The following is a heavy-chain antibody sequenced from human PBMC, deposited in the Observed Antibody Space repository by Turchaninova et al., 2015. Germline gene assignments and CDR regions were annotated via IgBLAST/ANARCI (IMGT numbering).Heavy chain of an antibody. CDR1: GFSFGYNV. Sequence: DVQLVESGGGLVQPGGSLRLSCAASGFSFGYNVINWVRQAPGKGLEWVTNVSPDGRRKNYGDAVKGRSTDSRDNAENSVYLEMKSLRADDSAVYNCARAPSAGTLDFWGQGTLVTVSS. V-gene: IGHV3-7*03. J-gene: IGHJ4*02. CDR2: VSPDGRRK. D-gene: IGHD6-19*01. CDR3: ARAPSAGTLDF.